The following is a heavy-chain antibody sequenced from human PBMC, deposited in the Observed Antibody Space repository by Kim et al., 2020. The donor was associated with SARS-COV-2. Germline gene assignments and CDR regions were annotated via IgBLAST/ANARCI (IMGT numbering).Heavy chain of an antibody. CDR1: GGSISTDDYY. J-gene: IGHJ4*02. Sequence: SETLSLTCTVSGGSISTDDYYCSWLRQPPGKGLEWIGYIYYSGSIYYNPSLMSRVTISVDTSKNQFSLKLSSVTAADTAVYYCARLRGYRFDYWGQGSPVTVSS. CDR3: ARLRGYRFDY. D-gene: IGHD4-4*01. CDR2: IYYSGSI. V-gene: IGHV4-30-4*01.